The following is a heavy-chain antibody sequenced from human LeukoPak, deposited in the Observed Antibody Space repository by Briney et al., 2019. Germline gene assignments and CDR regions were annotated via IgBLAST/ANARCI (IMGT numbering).Heavy chain of an antibody. J-gene: IGHJ6*03. CDR1: GGSISSYY. D-gene: IGHD6-13*01. CDR2: IYTSGST. Sequence: PSETLSLTCTVSGGSISSYYWSWIRQPAGKGLEWIGRIYTSGSTNYNPSLKSRVTISVDTPKNQFSLKLSSVTAADTAVYYCARVHIAGYYYYYMDVWGKGTTVTVSS. CDR3: ARVHIAGYYYYYMDV. V-gene: IGHV4-4*07.